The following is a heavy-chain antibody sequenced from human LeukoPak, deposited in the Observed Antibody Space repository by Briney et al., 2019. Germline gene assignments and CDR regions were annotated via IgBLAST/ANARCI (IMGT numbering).Heavy chain of an antibody. J-gene: IGHJ4*02. V-gene: IGHV4-30-4*08. CDR1: GGSISSRSYY. D-gene: IGHD1-26*01. Sequence: SETLSLTCTVSGGSISSRSYYWGWIRQPPGKGLEWIGYIYYSGSTYYNPSLTSRVTISVDTSKNQFSLKLSSVTAADTAVYYCARAARDSGSYSFDYWGQGTLVTVSS. CDR3: ARAARDSGSYSFDY. CDR2: IYYSGST.